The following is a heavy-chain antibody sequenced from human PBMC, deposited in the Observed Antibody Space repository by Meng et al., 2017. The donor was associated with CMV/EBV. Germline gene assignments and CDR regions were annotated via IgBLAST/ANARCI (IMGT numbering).Heavy chain of an antibody. CDR1: GFTFRSYS. CDR3: ARGGPTYYDFWSGYYPYGMDV. Sequence: GESLKISRAASGFTFRSYSMNWVRQAPGKGLEWVSSISSSSSYIYYADSVKGRFTISRDNAKNSLYLQMNSLRAEDTAVYYCARGGPTYYDFWSGYYPYGMDVWGQGTTVTVSS. D-gene: IGHD3-3*01. V-gene: IGHV3-21*01. J-gene: IGHJ6*02. CDR2: ISSSSSYI.